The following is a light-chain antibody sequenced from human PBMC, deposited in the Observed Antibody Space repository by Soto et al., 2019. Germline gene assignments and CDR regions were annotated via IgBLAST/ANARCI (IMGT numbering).Light chain of an antibody. J-gene: IGKJ4*01. V-gene: IGKV4-1*01. CDR3: KQYFRTPIT. CDR2: WAS. Sequence: DIVMTQSPDSLAVSLGERATINCKSSQTVFYSSRNRDYLAWYQQKPGHSPKLLIHWASTRESGVPDRFSGSGSGTDFTLTINNFQAEDVAVYYCKQYFRTPITFGGGTKVEIK. CDR1: QTVFYSSRNRDY.